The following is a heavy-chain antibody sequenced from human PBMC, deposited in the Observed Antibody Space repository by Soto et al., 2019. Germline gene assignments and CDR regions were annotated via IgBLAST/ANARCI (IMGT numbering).Heavy chain of an antibody. CDR2: NSSSAITI. D-gene: IGHD1-1*01. V-gene: IGHV3-11*01. Sequence: QVQLVESGGGLVKPGGSLRLSCAASGFTFSDYYMSWIRQAPGKGLEWISYNSSSAITIHYADSVKGRFTVSRDNAKNSLYLQMNSLRAEDTAVYYCARARTGMYYFDYWGQGTLVTVSS. CDR3: ARARTGMYYFDY. CDR1: GFTFSDYY. J-gene: IGHJ4*02.